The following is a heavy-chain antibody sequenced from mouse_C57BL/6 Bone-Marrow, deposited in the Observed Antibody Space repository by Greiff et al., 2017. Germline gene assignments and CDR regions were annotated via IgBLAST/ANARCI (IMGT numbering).Heavy chain of an antibody. CDR3: AFYDYDGRCFDV. Sequence: VQLQQSVAELVRPGASVKLSCTASGFNIKNTYMHWVKQRPDQGLEWIGRIDPANSNTKYAPKFQGKATITADKSSNTAYLQLSSLTSEDTAIYYCAFYDYDGRCFDVWGTGTTVTVSS. CDR2: IDPANSNT. D-gene: IGHD2-4*01. V-gene: IGHV14-3*01. CDR1: GFNIKNTY. J-gene: IGHJ1*03.